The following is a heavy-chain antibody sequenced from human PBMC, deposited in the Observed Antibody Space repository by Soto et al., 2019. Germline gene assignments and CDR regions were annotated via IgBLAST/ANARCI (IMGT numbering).Heavy chain of an antibody. J-gene: IGHJ4*02. Sequence: QVQLQESGPGLVKPSETLSLTCTVSGGSISSYYWSWIRQPPGKGLEWIGYIYYSGSTNYNPSLKSRVTISVDTSKNQFSLKLSSVTAADTAVYSCARWYGGGFDYWGQGTLVTVSS. CDR1: GGSISSYY. V-gene: IGHV4-59*08. CDR2: IYYSGST. CDR3: ARWYGGGFDY. D-gene: IGHD3-10*01.